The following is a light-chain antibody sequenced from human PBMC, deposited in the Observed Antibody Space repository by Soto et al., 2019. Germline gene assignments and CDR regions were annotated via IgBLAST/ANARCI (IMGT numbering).Light chain of an antibody. CDR1: QSISTN. V-gene: IGKV3-15*01. CDR3: QQYNDRPPIT. J-gene: IGKJ5*01. CDR2: GAS. Sequence: IVMTQSPATLSVSPGERATLSCRASQSISTNLAWYQQKPGQAPRLLMYGASTRAAGIPARFSGSGSGTEFILSISSLQSEDFAVYYCQQYNDRPPITFGQGKRREIK.